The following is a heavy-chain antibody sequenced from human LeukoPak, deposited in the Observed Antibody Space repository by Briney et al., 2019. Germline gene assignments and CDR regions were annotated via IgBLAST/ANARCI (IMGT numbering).Heavy chain of an antibody. V-gene: IGHV1-2*02. D-gene: IGHD4-11*01. CDR1: GYTFTGHY. Sequence: GASVKVSCRASGYTFTGHYMHWVRQAPGQGLEWMGWINPNSGGTNCAQKFQGRVTMTRDTSISTTYMELSWLRSDDTAVYYCARVDYSNGGDYWGQGTLVTVSS. J-gene: IGHJ4*02. CDR2: INPNSGGT. CDR3: ARVDYSNGGDY.